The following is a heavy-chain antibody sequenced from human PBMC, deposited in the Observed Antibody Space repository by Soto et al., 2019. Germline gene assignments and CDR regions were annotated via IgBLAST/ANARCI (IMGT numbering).Heavy chain of an antibody. CDR1: TDSSSFTNSY. V-gene: IGHV4-39*01. CDR2: SSYNGGT. J-gene: IGHJ4*02. D-gene: IGHD3-10*01. Sequence: SETLSLTCTVSTDSSSFTNSYWGWIRQPPGKGLQWIGSSSYNGGTFYNPSLKGRGVISFDTSKKQSSLQVTSVTAADTAVYFCARHRIEVFWRGFDFWGQGSPVTVSS. CDR3: ARHRIEVFWRGFDF.